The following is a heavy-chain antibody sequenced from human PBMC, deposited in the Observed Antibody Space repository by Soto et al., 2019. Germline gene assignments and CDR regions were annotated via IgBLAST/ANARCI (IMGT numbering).Heavy chain of an antibody. CDR3: ARALYYEILTGYIPANWFDP. CDR1: GGSISSYY. Sequence: SETLSLTCNVSGGSISSYYWGWIRQPPGKGLEWIGYVYYSGSTNYNPSLKSRLTISVDTSKSHFSLELSSVTAADTAVYYCARALYYEILTGYIPANWFDPWGQGTLVTVSS. CDR2: VYYSGST. V-gene: IGHV4-59*01. D-gene: IGHD3-9*01. J-gene: IGHJ5*02.